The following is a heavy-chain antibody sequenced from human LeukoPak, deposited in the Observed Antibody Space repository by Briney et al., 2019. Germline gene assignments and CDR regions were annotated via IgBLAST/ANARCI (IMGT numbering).Heavy chain of an antibody. D-gene: IGHD3-9*01. V-gene: IGHV1-3*01. J-gene: IGHJ4*02. CDR3: ASSGNYDILTGYSPPDYFHY. Sequence: ASVKVSCKASGYRFTSYAMHWVRQAPGQRLEWMGWINGGNGNTKYSQRFQGRVTITRDTSASTAYMELSSLRSEDTAVYYCASSGNYDILTGYSPPDYFHYWGQGTLVTVSS. CDR2: INGGNGNT. CDR1: GYRFTSYA.